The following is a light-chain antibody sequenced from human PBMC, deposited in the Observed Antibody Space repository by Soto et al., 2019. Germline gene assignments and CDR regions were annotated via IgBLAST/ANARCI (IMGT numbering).Light chain of an antibody. CDR1: QDIGTF. J-gene: IGKJ3*01. CDR3: QQSYSTPQIT. CDR2: AAS. V-gene: IGKV1-39*01. Sequence: DFQMTQSPSSLSASVGDRVTITCRASQDIGTFLNWYQQKPGKPPNLLIYAASNLLSGVSSRFSGSGSGTDFTLTISSLPPEDFATYYCQQSYSTPQITFGPGTKVDVK.